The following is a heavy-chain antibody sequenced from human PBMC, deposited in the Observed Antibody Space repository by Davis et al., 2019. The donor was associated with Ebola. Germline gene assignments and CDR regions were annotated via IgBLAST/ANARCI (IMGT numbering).Heavy chain of an antibody. Sequence: SDTLSLTCTVSSCSIISSSSYWGWIRQPPRKGLEWIGYIYYSGSTYYNPSLKSRVTISLDTSKNQFSLKLSSVTAADTAVYYCARGNLNCFDSWGQGTLVTVSS. D-gene: IGHD1-14*01. CDR3: ARGNLNCFDS. V-gene: IGHV4-31*03. CDR1: SCSIISSSSY. CDR2: IYYSGST. J-gene: IGHJ5*01.